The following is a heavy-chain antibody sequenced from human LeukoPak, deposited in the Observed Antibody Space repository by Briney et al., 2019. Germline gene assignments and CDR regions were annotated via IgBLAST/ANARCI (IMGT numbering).Heavy chain of an antibody. CDR2: ISSSGSTI. CDR1: GFTFSSYS. J-gene: IGHJ5*02. V-gene: IGHV3-48*01. D-gene: IGHD3-10*01. CDR3: ARVRQYGSGSYSATFDP. Sequence: GGSLRLSCAASGFTFSSYSMNWVRQAPGKGLEWLSKISSSGSTIYYADSIKGRFTISRDNAENSLYLEMNSLRVEDTAVYYCARVRQYGSGSYSATFDPWGQGTLFTVSS.